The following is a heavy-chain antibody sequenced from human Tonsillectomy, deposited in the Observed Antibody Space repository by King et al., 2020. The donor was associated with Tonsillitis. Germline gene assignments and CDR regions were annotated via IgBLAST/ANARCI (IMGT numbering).Heavy chain of an antibody. V-gene: IGHV4-4*02. D-gene: IGHD1-26*01. CDR2: LYHSGST. J-gene: IGHJ4*02. CDR1: GGSISSSNW. CDR3: ARDQGGGSYYVGY. Sequence: VQLQESGPGLVKPSGTLSLTCAVSGGSISSSNWWSWVRQPPGKGLEGIGELYHSGSTNYNPSLKSRVTISVDKSKNQFSLKLSSVTAADTAVYYCARDQGGGSYYVGYWGQGTLVTVSS.